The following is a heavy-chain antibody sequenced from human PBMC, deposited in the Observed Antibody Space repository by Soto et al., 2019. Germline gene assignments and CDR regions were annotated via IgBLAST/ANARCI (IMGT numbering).Heavy chain of an antibody. V-gene: IGHV3-23*01. J-gene: IGHJ4*02. CDR1: GFTFSSYA. D-gene: IGHD2-15*01. CDR2: ISGSGGST. Sequence: GGSPRLSCAPSGFTFSSYAMTGARQAPGKGLEGVSAISGSGGSTYYADSVKGRFTISRDNSKNTLYLQMNSLRAEDTAVYYCAKDLPEGGSCYLSFDYWGQGTLVIVSS. CDR3: AKDLPEGGSCYLSFDY.